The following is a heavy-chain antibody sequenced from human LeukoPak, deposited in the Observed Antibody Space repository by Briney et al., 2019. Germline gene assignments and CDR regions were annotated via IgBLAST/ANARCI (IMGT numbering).Heavy chain of an antibody. J-gene: IGHJ4*02. CDR2: ITGSGSAK. CDR1: GFTFSDHY. D-gene: IGHD2-2*02. CDR3: ARDPPPCTSTTCYTGFDY. V-gene: IGHV3-11*01. Sequence: GGSLRLSCAASGFTFSDHYMSWIRQAPGKGLEWISYITGSGSAKYYAHSVKGRFTISRDNAKNALYLQMNSLRAEDTAVYYCARDPPPCTSTTCYTGFDYWGQGTLVTVSS.